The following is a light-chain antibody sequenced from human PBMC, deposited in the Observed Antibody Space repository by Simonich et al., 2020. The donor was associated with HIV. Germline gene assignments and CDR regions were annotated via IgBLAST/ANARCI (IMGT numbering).Light chain of an antibody. Sequence: QSALTQPASVSGSPGQSITISCTGTTSDVSGYKSVSWYQQQQGKAPKLIIYDVSKRPSGVSNRFAGSKSGNTASLTISGLQTEDEADYYCSSYTTSSTWVFGGGTKVTVL. CDR2: DVS. CDR3: SSYTTSSTWV. V-gene: IGLV2-14*01. J-gene: IGLJ3*02. CDR1: TSDVSGYKS.